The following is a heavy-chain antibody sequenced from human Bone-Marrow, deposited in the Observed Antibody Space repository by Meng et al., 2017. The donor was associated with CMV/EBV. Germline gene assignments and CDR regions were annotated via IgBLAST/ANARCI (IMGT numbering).Heavy chain of an antibody. CDR3: AKIMYPNTAMAVPLEFYGMYV. V-gene: IGHV3-30-3*02. J-gene: IGHJ6*01. D-gene: IGHD5-18*01. CDR2: ISYDGSNK. Sequence: GGSLRLSCAASGFTFSSYGMHWVRQAPGKGLEWVAVISYDGSNKYYADSVKGRFTISRDNSKNTLYLQMNSLRAEDTAVYYCAKIMYPNTAMAVPLEFYGMYVWGQGTTVTVSS. CDR1: GFTFSSYG.